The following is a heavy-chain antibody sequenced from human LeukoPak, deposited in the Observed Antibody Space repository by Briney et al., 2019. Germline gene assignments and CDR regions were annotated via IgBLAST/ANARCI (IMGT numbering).Heavy chain of an antibody. V-gene: IGHV3-23*01. CDR2: ISASSGTT. J-gene: IGHJ4*02. CDR1: GFTFTNYA. Sequence: GGSLRLSCAASGFTFTNYAMSWVRQAPGQGLEWVSSISASSGTTYYADSVKGRLTISRDTSKSTLFLQINSLRADDTAVYYCAKDRPLNWGYYFDSWGQGTLVTVSS. CDR3: AKDRPLNWGYYFDS. D-gene: IGHD7-27*01.